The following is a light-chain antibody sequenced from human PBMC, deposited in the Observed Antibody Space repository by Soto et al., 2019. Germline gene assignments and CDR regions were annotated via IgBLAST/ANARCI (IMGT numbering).Light chain of an antibody. J-gene: IGLJ3*02. Sequence: QSVLTQPPSASGTPGQRVTISCSGTRSNIGSNPVNWYQQLPRTAPKLLIYGDNQWPSGVPDRFSGSKSGTSASLAISGLQSEDEADYYCAAWDGSLNGVVFGGGTKLTVL. CDR3: AAWDGSLNGVV. CDR1: RSNIGSNP. V-gene: IGLV1-44*01. CDR2: GDN.